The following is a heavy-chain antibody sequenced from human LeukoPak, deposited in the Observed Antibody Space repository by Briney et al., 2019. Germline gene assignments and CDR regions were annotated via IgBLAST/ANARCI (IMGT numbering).Heavy chain of an antibody. D-gene: IGHD2-8*01. CDR3: ARAGCTNGVCYECDY. CDR1: GGSISSGGYS. Sequence: SQTLSLTCAVSGGSISSGGYSWSWIRQPPGKGLEWIGYIYHSGSTNYNPSLKSRVTISVDRSKNQFSLKLSSVTAADTAVYYCARAGCTNGVCYECDYWGQGTLVTVSS. CDR2: IYHSGST. J-gene: IGHJ4*02. V-gene: IGHV4-30-2*01.